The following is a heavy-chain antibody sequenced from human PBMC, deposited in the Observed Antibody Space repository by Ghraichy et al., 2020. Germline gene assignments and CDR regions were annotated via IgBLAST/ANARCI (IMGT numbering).Heavy chain of an antibody. CDR2: IYYSGST. CDR1: GGSISSSSYY. J-gene: IGHJ5*02. D-gene: IGHD3-22*01. Sequence: SQTLSLTCTVSGGSISSSSYYWGWIRQPPGKGLEWIGSIYYSGSTYYNPSLKSRVTISVDTSKNQFSLKLSSVTAADTAVYYCARHAVGHYYDSSGYQFPRNWFDPWGQGTLVTVSS. CDR3: ARHAVGHYYDSSGYQFPRNWFDP. V-gene: IGHV4-39*01.